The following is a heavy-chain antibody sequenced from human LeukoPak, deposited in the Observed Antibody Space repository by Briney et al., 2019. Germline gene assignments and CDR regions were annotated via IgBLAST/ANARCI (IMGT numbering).Heavy chain of an antibody. Sequence: GGSLRPSCAASGFTFSLYGIHWVRQAPGKGLEWVAFIQNDGSNKYYADSVKGRFTISRDNSKNTLYLQMNSLRPDDTAMYYCAKDRIVLVTATFDYWGQGTLVTVSS. CDR3: AKDRIVLVTATFDY. CDR2: IQNDGSNK. CDR1: GFTFSLYG. J-gene: IGHJ4*02. D-gene: IGHD2-21*02. V-gene: IGHV3-30*02.